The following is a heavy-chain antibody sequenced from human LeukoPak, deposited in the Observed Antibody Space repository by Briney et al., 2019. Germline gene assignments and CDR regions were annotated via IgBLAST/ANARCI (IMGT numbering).Heavy chain of an antibody. CDR2: ISSSSSYI. D-gene: IGHD6-13*01. Sequence: GGTLRLFCAACGFIFSSYSMNWVRQPRGKGLEWVSSISSSSSYIYYADSVKGRFTISRDNAKNSLYLQMNSLRAEDTAVYYCARDRIAAAETGGWFDPWGQGTLVTVSS. CDR3: ARDRIAAAETGGWFDP. J-gene: IGHJ5*02. V-gene: IGHV3-21*01. CDR1: GFIFSSYS.